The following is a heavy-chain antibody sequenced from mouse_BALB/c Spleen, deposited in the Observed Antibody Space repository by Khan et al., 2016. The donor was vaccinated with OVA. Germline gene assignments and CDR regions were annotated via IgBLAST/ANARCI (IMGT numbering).Heavy chain of an antibody. CDR3: ARGLYIEQYYYYGMDY. V-gene: IGHV5-6-3*01. J-gene: IGHJ4*01. CDR1: GFTFSTYG. CDR2: INSNGDST. D-gene: IGHD6-2*01. Sequence: EVELVESGGGLVQPGGSLKLSCAASGFTFSTYGLSWVRPSPDKRLELVALINSNGDSTFYPDSVKGRFTISRDIAKNTLHLQMYSLKSEDTAMCYCARGLYIEQYYYYGMDYWDKGTSVTVSS.